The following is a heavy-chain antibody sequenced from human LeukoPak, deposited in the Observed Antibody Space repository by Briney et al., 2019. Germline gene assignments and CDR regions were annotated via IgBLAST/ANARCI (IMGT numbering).Heavy chain of an antibody. D-gene: IGHD3-10*01. V-gene: IGHV4-39*07. J-gene: IGHJ6*03. CDR2: IYYSGNT. CDR1: GVSISSSNSY. Sequence: SETLSLTCAVSGVSISSSNSYWGWIRQPPGKGLEWIGSIYYSGNTYYNASLKSQVSISIDTSKNQFSLKLSSVTAADTAVYYCARDSPAMVRGVIITDYYYMDVWGKGTTVTISS. CDR3: ARDSPAMVRGVIITDYYYMDV.